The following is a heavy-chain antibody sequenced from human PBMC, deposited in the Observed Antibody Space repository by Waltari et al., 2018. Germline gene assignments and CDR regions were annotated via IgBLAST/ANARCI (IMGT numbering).Heavy chain of an antibody. CDR2: IIPILGIA. V-gene: IGHV1-69*04. Sequence: QVQLVQSGAEVKKPGSSVKVSCKASGGTFSSYAISWVRQAPGQGLEWMGGIIPILGIANYAQKFQGRVTITADESTSTAYMELTSLRSEDTAVYYCARDIVYTAAAGTNYYYYMDVWGKGTTVTVSS. J-gene: IGHJ6*03. D-gene: IGHD6-13*01. CDR3: ARDIVYTAAAGTNYYYYMDV. CDR1: GGTFSSYA.